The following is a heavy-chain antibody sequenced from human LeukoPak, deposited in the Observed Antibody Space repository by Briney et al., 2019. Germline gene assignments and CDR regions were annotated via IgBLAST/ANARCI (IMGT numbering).Heavy chain of an antibody. Sequence: APVKVSCKASGYTFTAYYMHWVRQAPGQGLEWMGWINPNSGGTNYAQKFQGRVTMTRDTSISTAYMELSRLRSDDTAVYYCATLPVRGAIPPPLFDYWGQGTLVTVSS. CDR2: INPNSGGT. CDR3: ATLPVRGAIPPPLFDY. J-gene: IGHJ4*02. CDR1: GYTFTAYY. V-gene: IGHV1-2*02. D-gene: IGHD3-10*02.